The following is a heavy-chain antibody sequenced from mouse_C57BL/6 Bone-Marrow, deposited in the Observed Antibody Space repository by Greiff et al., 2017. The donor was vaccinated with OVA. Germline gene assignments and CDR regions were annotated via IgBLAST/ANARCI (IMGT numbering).Heavy chain of an antibody. D-gene: IGHD2-1*01. Sequence: DVKLVESGGDLVKPGGSLKLSCAASGFTFSSYGMSWVRQTPDKRLEWVATISSGGSYTYYPDSVKGRFTISRDNAKNTLYLQMSSLKSEDTAMYYCARPLYYGFDYWGQGTTLTVSS. CDR1: GFTFSSYG. V-gene: IGHV5-6*02. CDR3: ARPLYYGFDY. CDR2: ISSGGSYT. J-gene: IGHJ2*01.